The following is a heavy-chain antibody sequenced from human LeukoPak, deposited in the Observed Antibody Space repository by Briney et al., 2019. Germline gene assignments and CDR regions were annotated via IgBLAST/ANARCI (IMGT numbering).Heavy chain of an antibody. J-gene: IGHJ4*02. CDR1: GGSISSGDYY. D-gene: IGHD6-19*01. CDR3: ARPSIAVAGTWAGYFDY. Sequence: SQTLSLTCTVSGGSISSGDYYWSWIRQPPGKGLEWIGYIYYSGSTYYNPSLKSRVTISVDTSKNQFSLKLSSVTAADTAVYYCARPSIAVAGTWAGYFDYWGQGTLVTVSS. V-gene: IGHV4-30-4*08. CDR2: IYYSGST.